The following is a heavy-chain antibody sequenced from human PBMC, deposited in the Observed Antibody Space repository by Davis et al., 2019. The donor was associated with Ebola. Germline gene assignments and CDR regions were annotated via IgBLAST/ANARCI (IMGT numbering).Heavy chain of an antibody. CDR1: GGSISRYY. V-gene: IGHV4-59*08. J-gene: IGHJ4*02. CDR3: ARHAGITVAGEFDC. Sequence: PSETLSLTCTVSGGSISRYYWSWIRQPPGKGLEWIGYIHYSGSTNYNPSLKSRVTMSVDTSKSKFSLNLSSVTAADTAVYYCARHAGITVAGEFDCWGQGTLVTVSS. CDR2: IHYSGST. D-gene: IGHD6-19*01.